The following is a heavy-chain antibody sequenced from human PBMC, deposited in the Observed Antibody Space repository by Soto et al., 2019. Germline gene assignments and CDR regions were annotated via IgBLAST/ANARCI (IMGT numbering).Heavy chain of an antibody. D-gene: IGHD4-17*01. V-gene: IGHV1-18*04. CDR3: ARGTVTSGRWFGP. CDR1: HATFTGYT. CDR2: ISSLSGNT. J-gene: IGHJ5*02. Sequence: QVHLVQSETEVKEPGASVTVSCKTSHATFTGYTINWVRQAPGQGLERLGWISSLSGNTYYARDFQGRLTMTTNTSATTAYMELRSLRSDDTAVYFCARGTVTSGRWFGPWGQGTLVTVSS.